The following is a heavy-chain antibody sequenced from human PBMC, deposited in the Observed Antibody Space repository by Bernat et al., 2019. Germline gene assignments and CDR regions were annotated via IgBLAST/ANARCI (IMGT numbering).Heavy chain of an antibody. V-gene: IGHV3-30-3*01. CDR2: ISYDGRNE. Sequence: QVQLVESGGGVVQPGRSLRLSCAASGFSFSTYAMHWVRQAPGKGLEWVAVISYDGRNEFYADSVKGRLTISRDNSKNTVFLQMNSLRAEDTAVYYCARDPGPAIRRYFDYWGQGTLVTVSS. J-gene: IGHJ4*02. CDR3: ARDPGPAIRRYFDY. D-gene: IGHD2-21*01. CDR1: GFSFSTYA.